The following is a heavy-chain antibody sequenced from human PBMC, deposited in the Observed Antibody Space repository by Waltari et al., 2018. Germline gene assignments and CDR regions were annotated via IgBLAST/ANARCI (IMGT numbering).Heavy chain of an antibody. CDR3: ARLYGGYYYVDYYYYMDV. CDR2: IWYDGSNK. V-gene: IGHV3-33*01. D-gene: IGHD3-22*01. Sequence: QVQLVESGGGVVQPGRSLRLSCAASGFTFSSYGMHWVRQAPGKGLEGVAVIWYDGSNKYYADSVKGRFTISRDNSKNTLYLQMNSLRAEDTAVYYCARLYGGYYYVDYYYYMDVWGKGTTVTVSS. J-gene: IGHJ6*03. CDR1: GFTFSSYG.